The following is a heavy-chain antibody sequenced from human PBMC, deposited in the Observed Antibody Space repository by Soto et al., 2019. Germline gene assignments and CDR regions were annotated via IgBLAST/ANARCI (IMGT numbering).Heavy chain of an antibody. Sequence: PSETLSLTCTVSGGSISSYYWSWIRQPPGKGLEWIGYIYYSGSTNYNPSIKSRVNISVDTSKNQITKKLSSVTAADTAVYYCAREGWSPNCSGGSCYPNFDYWGQGTLVTVS. CDR1: GGSISSYY. J-gene: IGHJ4*02. V-gene: IGHV4-59*01. CDR3: AREGWSPNCSGGSCYPNFDY. D-gene: IGHD2-15*01. CDR2: IYYSGST.